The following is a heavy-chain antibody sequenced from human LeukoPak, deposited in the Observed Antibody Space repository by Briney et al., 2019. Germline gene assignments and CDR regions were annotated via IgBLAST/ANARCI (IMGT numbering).Heavy chain of an antibody. CDR2: IIPIFGTA. J-gene: IGHJ6*03. CDR3: ARGYSDPPYYYYYYVDV. D-gene: IGHD5-18*01. V-gene: IGHV1-69*13. Sequence: SVKVSCKASGGTFSSYAISWVRQAPGQGLEWMEGIIPIFGTANYAQKFQGRVTITADESTSTAYMELSSLRSEDTAVYYCARGYSDPPYYYYYYVDVWGKGTTVTVSS. CDR1: GGTFSSYA.